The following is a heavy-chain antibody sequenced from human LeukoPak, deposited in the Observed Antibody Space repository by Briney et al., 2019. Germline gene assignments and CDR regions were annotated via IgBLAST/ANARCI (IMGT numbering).Heavy chain of an antibody. Sequence: PSETLSLTCTVSGGSISSGGYYWSWIRQPPGKGLEWIGYIYHSGSTYYNPSLKSRVTISVDRSKNQFSLKLSSVTAADTAVYYCARYSSSRLWYWGQGTLVTVSS. CDR3: ARYSSSRLWY. CDR2: IYHSGST. CDR1: GGSISSGGYY. J-gene: IGHJ4*02. V-gene: IGHV4-30-2*01. D-gene: IGHD6-13*01.